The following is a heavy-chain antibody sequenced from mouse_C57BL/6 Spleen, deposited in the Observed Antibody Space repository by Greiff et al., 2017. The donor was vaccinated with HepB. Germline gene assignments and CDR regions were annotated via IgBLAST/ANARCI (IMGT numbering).Heavy chain of an antibody. CDR2: ISSGGSYT. CDR3: ARHEGQLSGFAY. D-gene: IGHD3-2*02. Sequence: EVKLMESGGDLVKPGGSLKLSCAASGFTFSSYGMSWVRQTPDKRLEWVATISSGGSYTYYPDSVKGRFTISRDNAKNTLYLQMSSLKSEDTAMYYCARHEGQLSGFAYWGQGTLVTVSA. J-gene: IGHJ3*01. V-gene: IGHV5-6*01. CDR1: GFTFSSYG.